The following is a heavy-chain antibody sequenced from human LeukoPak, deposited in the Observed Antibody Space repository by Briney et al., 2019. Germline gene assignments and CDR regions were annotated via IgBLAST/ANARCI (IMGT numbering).Heavy chain of an antibody. CDR3: AKDRVVTTFYFDY. J-gene: IGHJ4*02. V-gene: IGHV3-30*04. CDR2: ISYDGSNK. CDR1: GFTFSSYA. Sequence: GRSLRLSCAASGFTFSSYAMHWVRQAPGKGLEWEAVISYDGSNKYYADSVKGRFTISRDNSKNTLYLQMNSLRAEDTAVYYCAKDRVVTTFYFDYWGQGTLVTVSS. D-gene: IGHD2-21*02.